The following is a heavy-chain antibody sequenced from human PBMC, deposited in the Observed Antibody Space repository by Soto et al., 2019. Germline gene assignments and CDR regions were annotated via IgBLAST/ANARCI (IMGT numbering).Heavy chain of an antibody. CDR3: ATSSTSYNWFDP. CDR1: GGSISSGGYS. CDR2: IYHSGST. J-gene: IGHJ5*02. V-gene: IGHV4-30-2*01. Sequence: PSETLSLTCAVSGGSISSGGYSWSWIRQPPGKGLEWIGYIYHSGSTYYNPSLKSRVTISVDRSKNQFSLKLSSVTAADTAVYYCATSSTSYNWFDPWGQGTLVTVSS. D-gene: IGHD2-2*01.